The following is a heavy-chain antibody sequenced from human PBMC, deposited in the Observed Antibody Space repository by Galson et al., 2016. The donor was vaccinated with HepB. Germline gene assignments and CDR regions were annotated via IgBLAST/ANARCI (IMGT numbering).Heavy chain of an antibody. Sequence: SLRLSCAASGFTFSSYGMSWVRLAPGKGLEWVSGIRGSGADTYYADSVKGQFTISRDNSKNMVYLQMNSLRVDDTAVYYCAKDLFAVMDWGQGTLVTVPS. V-gene: IGHV3-23*01. D-gene: IGHD6-19*01. CDR3: AKDLFAVMD. CDR1: GFTFSSYG. J-gene: IGHJ4*02. CDR2: IRGSGADT.